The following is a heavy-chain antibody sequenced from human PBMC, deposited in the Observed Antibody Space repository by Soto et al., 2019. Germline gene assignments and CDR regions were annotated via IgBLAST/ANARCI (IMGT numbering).Heavy chain of an antibody. CDR3: ASPIAVAGRGDY. J-gene: IGHJ4*02. V-gene: IGHV3-74*01. CDR1: GFTFSSYW. CDR2: INSDGSST. Sequence: GSLRLSCAASGFTFSSYWMHWVRQAPGKGLVWVSRINSDGSSTSYADSVKGRFTISRDNAKNTLYLQMNSLRAEDTAVYYRASPIAVAGRGDYWGQGTLVTSPQ. D-gene: IGHD6-19*01.